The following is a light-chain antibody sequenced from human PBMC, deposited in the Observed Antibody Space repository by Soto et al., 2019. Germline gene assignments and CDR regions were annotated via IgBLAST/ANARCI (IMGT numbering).Light chain of an antibody. V-gene: IGKV1-39*01. Sequence: DIQMTQSPSSLSASVGDRVTITCRASRGISNYLNWYQQKPGKAPNLLIYGASSLQTGVPSRFSGSESRTDFTRTISSLQPEDFATYYCQQSYSTSWTFGHGTNVEIK. CDR3: QQSYSTSWT. J-gene: IGKJ1*01. CDR1: RGISNY. CDR2: GAS.